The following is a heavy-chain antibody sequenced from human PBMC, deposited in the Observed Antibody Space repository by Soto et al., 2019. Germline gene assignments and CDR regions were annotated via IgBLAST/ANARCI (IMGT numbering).Heavy chain of an antibody. CDR3: ARGSSNWAYYFDF. Sequence: GGSLRLSCAASGFTFSSYSMNWVRQAPGKGLEWVSSISSSSSYIYYADSVKGRFTISRDNAKNSLYLQMNSLRDEDTAVYYCARGSSNWAYYFDFWGQGTLVTVSS. V-gene: IGHV3-21*01. CDR1: GFTFSSYS. J-gene: IGHJ4*02. D-gene: IGHD6-13*01. CDR2: ISSSSSYI.